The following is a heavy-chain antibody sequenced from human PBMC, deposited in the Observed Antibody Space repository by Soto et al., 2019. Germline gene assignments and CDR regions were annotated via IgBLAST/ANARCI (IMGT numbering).Heavy chain of an antibody. D-gene: IGHD6-25*01. Sequence: NPSETLSLTCTVSRGSISSGTNYRAWIRQPPGKGLEWIANIYYSGSTFYNPSLKSRVTISLDTSKNQFSLKLRSVTAADTAVYYCARHEAGWYFDSCGQGTLVTVSS. V-gene: IGHV4-39*01. J-gene: IGHJ4*02. CDR2: IYYSGST. CDR3: ARHEAGWYFDS. CDR1: RGSISSGTNY.